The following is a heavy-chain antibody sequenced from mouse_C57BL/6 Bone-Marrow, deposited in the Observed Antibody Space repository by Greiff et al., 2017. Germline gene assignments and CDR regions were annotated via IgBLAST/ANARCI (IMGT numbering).Heavy chain of an antibody. CDR3: ARSGDYGYDGFAY. CDR1: GYAFTNYL. Sequence: VKLMESGAELVRPGTSVKVSCKASGYAFTNYLIEWVKQRPGQGLVWIGVINPGSGGTNYNEKFKGKATLTADKSSSTAYMQLSSLTSEDSAVYFCARSGDYGYDGFAYWGQGTLVTVSA. CDR2: INPGSGGT. D-gene: IGHD2-2*01. V-gene: IGHV1-54*01. J-gene: IGHJ3*01.